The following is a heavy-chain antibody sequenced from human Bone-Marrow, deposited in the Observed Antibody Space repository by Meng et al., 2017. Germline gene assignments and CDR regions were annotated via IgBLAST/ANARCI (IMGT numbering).Heavy chain of an antibody. CDR1: GGFFSGYY. D-gene: IGHD4-17*01. J-gene: IGHJ2*01. Sequence: GQSRPGVDGLCEPSETLSLTCAVYGGFFSGYYRSWIRQPPGKGLEWIGEINHSGSTNYNPSLKSRVTISVDTSKNQFSLKLSSVTAADTAVYYCARGRVTTVTTPNWYFDLWGRGTLVTVSS. CDR2: INHSGST. V-gene: IGHV4-34*01. CDR3: ARGRVTTVTTPNWYFDL.